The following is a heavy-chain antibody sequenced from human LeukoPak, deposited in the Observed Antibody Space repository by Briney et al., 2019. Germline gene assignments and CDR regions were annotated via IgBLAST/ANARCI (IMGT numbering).Heavy chain of an antibody. V-gene: IGHV4-38-2*01. J-gene: IGHJ3*02. CDR1: GYSISSGYY. Sequence: SETLSLTCAVSGYSISSGYYWGWIRQPPGKGLEWIGSIYHSGSTYYNPSLKSRVTISVDTSKSQFSLKLSSVTAADTAVYYCASSDGSGMGHARPFDIWGPRDNGHRLF. D-gene: IGHD3-10*01. CDR2: IYHSGST. CDR3: ASSDGSGMGHARPFDI.